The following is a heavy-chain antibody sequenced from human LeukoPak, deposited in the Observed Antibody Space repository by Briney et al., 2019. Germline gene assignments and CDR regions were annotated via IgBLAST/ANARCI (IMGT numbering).Heavy chain of an antibody. CDR1: GGSISSYY. J-gene: IGHJ4*02. V-gene: IGHV4-59*08. CDR2: IYYSGST. CDR3: ARTQGRYYDSSGYVY. D-gene: IGHD3-22*01. Sequence: SETLSLTCTVSGGSISSYYWSWIRQPPGKGLEWIGYIYYSGSTNYNPPLKSRVTISVDTSKNQFSLKLSSVTAADTAVYYCARTQGRYYDSSGYVYWGQGTLVTVSS.